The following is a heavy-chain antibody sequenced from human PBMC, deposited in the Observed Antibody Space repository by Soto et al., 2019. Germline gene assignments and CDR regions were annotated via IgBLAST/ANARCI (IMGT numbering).Heavy chain of an antibody. V-gene: IGHV4-59*08. CDR2: IYYSGST. D-gene: IGHD2-15*01. Sequence: SETLSLTCTVSGGSISSYYWSWIRQPPGKGLEWIGYIYYSGSTNYNPSLKSRVTISVDTSKNQFSLKLSSVTAADTAVYYCARHLTGVVVAALSPRAQRTLVIVSS. J-gene: IGHJ4*02. CDR3: ARHLTGVVVAALSP. CDR1: GGSISSYY.